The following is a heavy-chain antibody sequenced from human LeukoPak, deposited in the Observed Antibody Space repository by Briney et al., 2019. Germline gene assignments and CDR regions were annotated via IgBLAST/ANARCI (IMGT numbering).Heavy chain of an antibody. Sequence: QSGGSLRLSCEASGFTFSSHWMHWVRQAPGKGLVWVSRINSDGSRTNYADSVKGRFTISRDNAKKTLYMQMNSLRAEDTAVYYCAREALIAADDFDCWGQGTLVTVSS. V-gene: IGHV3-74*01. CDR1: GFTFSSHW. D-gene: IGHD6-6*01. J-gene: IGHJ4*02. CDR2: INSDGSRT. CDR3: AREALIAADDFDC.